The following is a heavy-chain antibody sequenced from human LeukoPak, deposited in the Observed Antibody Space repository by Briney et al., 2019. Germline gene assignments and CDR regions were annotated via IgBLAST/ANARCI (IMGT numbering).Heavy chain of an antibody. CDR2: IKSKTDGGTT. CDR3: TTEYYTGYYYYYYYMDV. Sequence: PGGSLRLSCAASGFTFSNAWMSWVRQAPGKGLEWVGRIKSKTDGGTTDYAAPVKGRFTISRDDSKSIAYLQMNSLKTEDTAVYYCTTEYYTGYYYYYYYMDVWGKGTTVTVSS. CDR1: GFTFSNAW. D-gene: IGHD3-3*01. V-gene: IGHV3-15*01. J-gene: IGHJ6*03.